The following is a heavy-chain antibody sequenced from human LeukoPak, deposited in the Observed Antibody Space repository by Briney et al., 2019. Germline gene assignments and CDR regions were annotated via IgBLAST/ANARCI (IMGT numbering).Heavy chain of an antibody. D-gene: IGHD5-12*01. J-gene: IGHJ3*02. CDR2: INPNSGGT. Sequence: ASVKVSCKASGYTFTGYYMHWVRQAPGQGLEWMGWINPNSGGTNYAQKFQGWVTMTRDTSISTAYMELSRLRSDDTAVYYCARALYSGYAYDAFDIWGQGTMVTVSS. CDR1: GYTFTGYY. CDR3: ARALYSGYAYDAFDI. V-gene: IGHV1-2*04.